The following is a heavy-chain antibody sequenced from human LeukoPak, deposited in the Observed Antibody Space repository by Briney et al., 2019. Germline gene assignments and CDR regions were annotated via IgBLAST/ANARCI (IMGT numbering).Heavy chain of an antibody. CDR1: GGSISSGGYY. D-gene: IGHD5-18*01. J-gene: IGHJ4*02. V-gene: IGHV4-30-2*01. CDR2: IYHSGST. CDR3: ARGWIQLWAPFDY. Sequence: SQTLSLTCTVSGGSISSGGYYRSWIRQPPGKGLEWIGYIYHSGSTYYNPSLKSRVTISVDRSKNQFSLKLSSVTATDTAVYYCARGWIQLWAPFDYWGQGTLVTVSS.